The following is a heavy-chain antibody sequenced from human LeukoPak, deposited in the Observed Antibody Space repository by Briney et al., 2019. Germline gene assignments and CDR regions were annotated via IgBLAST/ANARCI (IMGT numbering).Heavy chain of an antibody. V-gene: IGHV3-30-3*01. Sequence: GGSLRLSCVTSGFTFSNYAMHWVRQAPGKGLEWVAIISYDGGNKYYADSVKGRFTISRDNSKNTLYLQMDSLRAEDTAVYYCARDDYGDSAFDYWGQGTLVTVSS. D-gene: IGHD4-17*01. CDR3: ARDDYGDSAFDY. CDR1: GFTFSNYA. J-gene: IGHJ4*02. CDR2: ISYDGGNK.